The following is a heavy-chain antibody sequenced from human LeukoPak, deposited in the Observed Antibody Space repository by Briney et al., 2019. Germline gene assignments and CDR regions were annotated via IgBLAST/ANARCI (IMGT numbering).Heavy chain of an antibody. CDR1: GYSFSNYG. V-gene: IGHV1-18*01. CDR2: ISGYDANT. Sequence: ASVKVSCKASGYSFSNYGINWVRQAPGEGLAWMGWISGYDANTKYAQRFQGRVAMTTDTSTNSGFLEVKSLTSDDTAVYFCAREVDTAMVNAFDIWGQGTMVIVSS. J-gene: IGHJ3*02. D-gene: IGHD5-18*01. CDR3: AREVDTAMVNAFDI.